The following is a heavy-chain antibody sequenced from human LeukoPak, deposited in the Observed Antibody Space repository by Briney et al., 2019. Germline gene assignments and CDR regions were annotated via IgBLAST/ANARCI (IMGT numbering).Heavy chain of an antibody. Sequence: GASVKVSCKASGYTFTSYYMHWVRQAPGQGLEWMGIINPSGGSTSYAQKFQGRVTMTREMSTSTVYMELSSLRPEDTAVYYCALGKNFGYHYFDFWGQGALVTVSS. CDR3: ALGKNFGYHYFDF. J-gene: IGHJ4*02. V-gene: IGHV1-46*01. CDR1: GYTFTSYY. CDR2: INPSGGST. D-gene: IGHD2-2*03.